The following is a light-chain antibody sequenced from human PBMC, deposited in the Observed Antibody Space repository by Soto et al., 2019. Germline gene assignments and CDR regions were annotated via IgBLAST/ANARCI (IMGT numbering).Light chain of an antibody. CDR2: EVS. Sequence: QSALTQSPSASGSPGQSVTISCTGTSSDVGGYNFVSWYQQHPGKAPKLMIYEVSKRPSGVPDRFSGSKSGNTASLTVSGLQAEDEAEYFCSSYAGSYTPYVFGTGTKLTVL. CDR1: SSDVGGYNF. J-gene: IGLJ1*01. CDR3: SSYAGSYTPYV. V-gene: IGLV2-8*01.